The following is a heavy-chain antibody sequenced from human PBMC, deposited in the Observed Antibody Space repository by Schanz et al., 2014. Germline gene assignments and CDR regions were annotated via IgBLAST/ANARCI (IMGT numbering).Heavy chain of an antibody. CDR3: ARDTTWRLDL. D-gene: IGHD1-1*01. CDR1: GGSIRSGTYY. Sequence: QVQLQESGPGLVKPSQTLSLTCTVSGGSIRSGTYYWSWIRQPAGKALEWVGRVFPNGITNYNPSRKSRVPKSLGTSKNHFSLTLTSLTAADTTVYYCARDTTWRLDLWGRGTLXTVSS. CDR2: VFPNGIT. J-gene: IGHJ2*01. V-gene: IGHV4-61*02.